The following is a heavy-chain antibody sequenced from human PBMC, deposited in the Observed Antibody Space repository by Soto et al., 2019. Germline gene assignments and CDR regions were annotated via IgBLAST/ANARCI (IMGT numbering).Heavy chain of an antibody. CDR3: ATSIAVAAPFDY. J-gene: IGHJ4*02. Sequence: EVQLVESGGGLVKPGGSLRLSCAAAGHTFSSYTMNWVRQAPGKGLEWVSSISSGSSYIYYADSVKGRFTISRDNAKNSLVLQMNSLRAEDTAVYYCATSIAVAAPFDYWGQGTLVTVSS. CDR2: ISSGSSYI. CDR1: GHTFSSYT. D-gene: IGHD6-19*01. V-gene: IGHV3-21*02.